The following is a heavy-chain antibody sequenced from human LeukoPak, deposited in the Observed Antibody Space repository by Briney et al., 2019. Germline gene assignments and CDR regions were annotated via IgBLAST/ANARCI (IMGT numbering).Heavy chain of an antibody. D-gene: IGHD6-19*01. CDR2: ISWSGAQL. CDR1: GFRFEDFA. CDR3: AKAIAAVAGYDAFDI. V-gene: IGHV3-9*01. Sequence: GGSLRLSCAASGFRFEDFAMFWVRQVSGKGLEWVSFISWSGAQLGYADFVEGRFTISRDNAKNSLYLELSGLRPEDTAMYFCAKAIAAVAGYDAFDIWGQGQWSPFLQ. J-gene: IGHJ3*02.